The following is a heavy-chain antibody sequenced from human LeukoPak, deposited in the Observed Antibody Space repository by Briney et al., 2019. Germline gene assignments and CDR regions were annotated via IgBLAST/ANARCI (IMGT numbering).Heavy chain of an antibody. Sequence: GGSLRLSCAASGITFSSHAMSWVRQAPGKGLEWVSLISGSGGHAYYGDSVKGRFTISRDNSTNRLYLQMNSLRPEDTAVYYCAKGGAATMRDGYNYYYYYMEVWGRGTTVTVSS. CDR1: GITFSSHA. J-gene: IGHJ6*03. V-gene: IGHV3-23*01. CDR2: ISGSGGHA. CDR3: AKGGAATMRDGYNYYYYYMEV. D-gene: IGHD5-24*01.